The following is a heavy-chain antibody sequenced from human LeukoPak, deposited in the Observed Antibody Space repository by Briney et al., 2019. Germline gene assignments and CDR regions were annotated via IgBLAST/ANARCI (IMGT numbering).Heavy chain of an antibody. Sequence: PSETLSLTCTVSGGSISSYYWSWIRQPPGKGLEWIGYIYYSGSTNYNPSLKSRVTISVDTSKNQFSLKLSSVTAADTAVYYCARDDGYGSGSYFPYWGQGTLVTVSS. J-gene: IGHJ4*02. CDR3: ARDDGYGSGSYFPY. V-gene: IGHV4-59*01. CDR1: GGSISSYY. D-gene: IGHD3-10*01. CDR2: IYYSGST.